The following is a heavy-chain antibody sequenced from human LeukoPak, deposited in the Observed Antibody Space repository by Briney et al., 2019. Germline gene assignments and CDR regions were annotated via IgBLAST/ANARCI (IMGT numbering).Heavy chain of an antibody. V-gene: IGHV3-74*01. CDR1: GFTFSNHW. J-gene: IGHJ4*02. Sequence: GGSLRLSCVASGFTFSNHWMHWVRQNPGKGLVWVSRIKVDGCSIIHADSVTGRFTISRDNAKNTLYLQMNNLRAEDTGVFYCERDGVRAPPFDYWGEGILVTVSS. CDR3: ERDGVRAPPFDY. D-gene: IGHD1-26*01. CDR2: IKVDGCSI.